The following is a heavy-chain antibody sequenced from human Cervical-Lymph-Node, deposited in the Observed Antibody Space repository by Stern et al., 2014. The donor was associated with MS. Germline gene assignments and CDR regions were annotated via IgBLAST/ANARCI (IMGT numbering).Heavy chain of an antibody. Sequence: EVQLVESGGGLVQPGRSLRLSCAASGFTFDEYAMHWVRQAPGKGLEWVSGISWNSGNIAYADSVKGRFTISRDNAKNSLYLHAKDTGGAVAGPDFFQYYYGMDVWGQGTTVTVSS. D-gene: IGHD6-19*01. CDR3: QYYYGMDV. J-gene: IGHJ6*02. CDR2: ISWNSGNI. V-gene: IGHV3-9*01. CDR1: GFTFDEYA.